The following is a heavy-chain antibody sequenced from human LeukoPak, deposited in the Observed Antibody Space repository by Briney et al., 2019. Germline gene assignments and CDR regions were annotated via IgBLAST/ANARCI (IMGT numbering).Heavy chain of an antibody. CDR2: IKQDGREK. Sequence: GGSLRLSCAASGFTFSNYWMSWVRQAPGKGLEWVANIKQDGREKCYVDSVKGRFTISRDNSKNTLYLQMNSLRAEDTAVYYCAKGVVVAPDVTPFDYWGQGTLVTVSS. CDR3: AKGVVVAPDVTPFDY. V-gene: IGHV3-7*03. J-gene: IGHJ4*02. CDR1: GFTFSNYW. D-gene: IGHD2-2*01.